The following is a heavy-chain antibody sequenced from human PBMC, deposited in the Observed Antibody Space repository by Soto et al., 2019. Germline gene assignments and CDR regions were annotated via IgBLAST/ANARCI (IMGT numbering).Heavy chain of an antibody. J-gene: IGHJ6*02. CDR3: ARGLKTYYGMDA. V-gene: IGHV3-74*01. Sequence: EVQLVESGGGLVQPGGSLRLSCAASGFTFSTYWMHWVRQIPGKGLEWVSRVKSDGSSYYADPVKGRFTISSDNAWNTVYLQMNRLRAEDTALYYCARGLKTYYGMDAWGQGTTVTVSS. CDR2: VKSDGSS. CDR1: GFTFSTYW.